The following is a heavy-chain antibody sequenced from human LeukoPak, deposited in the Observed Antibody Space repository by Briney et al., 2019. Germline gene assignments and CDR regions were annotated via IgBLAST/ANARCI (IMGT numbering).Heavy chain of an antibody. D-gene: IGHD3-16*02. CDR3: ARDRPYDYVWGSYRSGYFDY. J-gene: IGHJ4*02. CDR1: GYTFTGYY. Sequence: AASVKVSCKAAGYTFTGYYMHWVRQAPGQGLEWMGWINPNSGGTNYAQKFQGRVTMTRDTSISTAYMELSRLRSDDTAVYYCARDRPYDYVWGSYRSGYFDYWGQGTLVTVSS. CDR2: INPNSGGT. V-gene: IGHV1-2*02.